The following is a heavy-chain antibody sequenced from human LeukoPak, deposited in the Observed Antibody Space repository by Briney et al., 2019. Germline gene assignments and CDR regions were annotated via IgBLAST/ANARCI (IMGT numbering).Heavy chain of an antibody. V-gene: IGHV4-39*07. CDR1: GGSISSSSYY. CDR2: IYYSGST. J-gene: IGHJ2*01. Sequence: SSETLSLTCSVSGGSISSSSYYWGWIRQPPGKGLEWIGSIYYSGSTYYNPSLKSRVTISVDTSKNQFSLKLSSVTAADTAVYYCARGGAAAGRPDWYFDLWGRGTLVTVSS. D-gene: IGHD6-13*01. CDR3: ARGGAAAGRPDWYFDL.